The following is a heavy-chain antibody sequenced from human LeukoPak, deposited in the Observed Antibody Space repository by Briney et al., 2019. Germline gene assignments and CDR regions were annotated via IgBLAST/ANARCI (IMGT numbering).Heavy chain of an antibody. J-gene: IGHJ4*02. CDR2: ISYDGSSK. Sequence: GGSLRPSCAASRFTFSTYDMHWVRQAPGKGLEWVAVISYDGSSKYYADSVEGRFTISRDNSKNTLYVQMNSLRTEDTAIYYCAKGPDTSGYYSLDYWGQGTLVTVSS. V-gene: IGHV3-30*18. CDR1: RFTFSTYD. D-gene: IGHD3-22*01. CDR3: AKGPDTSGYYSLDY.